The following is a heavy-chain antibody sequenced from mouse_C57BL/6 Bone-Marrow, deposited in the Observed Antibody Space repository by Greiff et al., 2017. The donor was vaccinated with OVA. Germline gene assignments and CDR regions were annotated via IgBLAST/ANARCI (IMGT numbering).Heavy chain of an antibody. CDR2: IDPENGDT. D-gene: IGHD2-4*01. CDR1: GFNIKDDY. Sequence: VQLQQSGAELVRPGASVKLSCTASGFNIKDDYMHWVKQRPEQGLEWIGWIDPENGDTEYASKFQGKATIPADTSSNTAYLQLSSLTSEDTAVYYCTTQDYAWFAYWGQGTLVTVSA. CDR3: TTQDYAWFAY. J-gene: IGHJ3*01. V-gene: IGHV14-4*01.